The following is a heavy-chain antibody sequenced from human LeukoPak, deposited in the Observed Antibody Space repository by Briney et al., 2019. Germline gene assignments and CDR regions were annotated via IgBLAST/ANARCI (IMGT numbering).Heavy chain of an antibody. CDR3: ARSSGPRYYFDY. D-gene: IGHD3-22*01. J-gene: IGHJ4*02. V-gene: IGHV3-66*01. CDR2: INSGFGT. Sequence: GGSLRLSCAASGFTVTTNYMSWVRQAPGKGLEWVSLINSGFGTYYADSVKGRFTISRDNSKNTLYLQMNSLRAEDTAVYYCARSSGPRYYFDYWGQRTLVTVSS. CDR1: GFTVTTNY.